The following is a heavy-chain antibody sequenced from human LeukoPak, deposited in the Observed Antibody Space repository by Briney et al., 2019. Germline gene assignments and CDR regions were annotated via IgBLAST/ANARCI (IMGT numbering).Heavy chain of an antibody. Sequence: KPSQTLSLTCAVSGGPISSGGYSWSWIRQPPGKGLEWIGYIYHSGSTYYNPSLKSRVTISVDRSKNQFSLKLSSVTAADTAVYYCARVQMATIDYWGQGTLVTVSS. CDR1: GGPISSGGYS. D-gene: IGHD5-24*01. CDR2: IYHSGST. V-gene: IGHV4-30-2*01. J-gene: IGHJ4*02. CDR3: ARVQMATIDY.